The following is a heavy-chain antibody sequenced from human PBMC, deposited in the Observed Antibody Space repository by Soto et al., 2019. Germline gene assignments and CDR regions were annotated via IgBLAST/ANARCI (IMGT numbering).Heavy chain of an antibody. CDR2: IYYSGST. Sequence: SETLSLTCTVSGGSISSYYWSWIRQPPGRGLEWIGYIYYSGSTNYNPSLKSRVTISVDTSKNQFSLKLSSVTAADTAVYYCARMTVRYCSGGSCYPSFSYYGMDVWGQGTTVTV. CDR3: ARMTVRYCSGGSCYPSFSYYGMDV. J-gene: IGHJ6*02. CDR1: GGSISSYY. D-gene: IGHD2-15*01. V-gene: IGHV4-59*12.